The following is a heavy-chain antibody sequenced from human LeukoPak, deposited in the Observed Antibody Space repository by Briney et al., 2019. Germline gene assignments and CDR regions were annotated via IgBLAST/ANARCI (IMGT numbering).Heavy chain of an antibody. CDR1: GFTFDDYA. CDR2: ISWNSGSI. J-gene: IGHJ4*02. D-gene: IGHD2-2*01. CDR3: AKSSTSCYACFDY. V-gene: IGHV3-9*01. Sequence: GGSLGLSCAASGFTFDDYAMHWVRQAPGKGLEWVSGISWNSGSIGYADSVKGRFTISRDNAKNSLYLQMNSLRAEDTALYYCAKSSTSCYACFDYWGQGTLVTVSS.